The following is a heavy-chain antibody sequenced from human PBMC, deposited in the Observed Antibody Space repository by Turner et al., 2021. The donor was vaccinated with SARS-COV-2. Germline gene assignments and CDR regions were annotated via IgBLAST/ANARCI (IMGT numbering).Heavy chain of an antibody. J-gene: IGHJ6*02. D-gene: IGHD3-22*01. V-gene: IGHV4-39*01. CDR1: GGSISSSSYY. CDR3: ARRLVVQGTDDYSYYYGMDV. Sequence: QLQLQESGPGLVKPSETLSLTCTVSGGSISSSSYYWGWSRQPPGKGLEWIWNIYYSGSTYYNPSLKSRVTISVDTSKNQFSLKLSSVTATDTAVYYCARRLVVQGTDDYSYYYGMDVWGQGTTVTVSS. CDR2: IYYSGST.